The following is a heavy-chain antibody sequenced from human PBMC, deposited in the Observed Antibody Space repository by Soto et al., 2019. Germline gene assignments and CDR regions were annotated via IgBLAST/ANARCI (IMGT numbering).Heavy chain of an antibody. CDR3: ARSCSGGSCYGFDY. D-gene: IGHD2-15*01. CDR1: GYTFTSYY. V-gene: IGHV1-2*04. J-gene: IGHJ4*02. Sequence: ASVKVSCKASGYTFTSYYMHRVRQAPGQGLEWMGWINPNSGGTNYAQKFQGWVTMTRDTSISTAYMELSRLRSDDTAVYYCARSCSGGSCYGFDYWGQGTLVTVSS. CDR2: INPNSGGT.